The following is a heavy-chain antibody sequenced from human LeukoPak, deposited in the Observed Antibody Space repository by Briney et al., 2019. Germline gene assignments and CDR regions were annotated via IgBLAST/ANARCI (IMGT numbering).Heavy chain of an antibody. CDR1: GGTFSSYA. CDR3: AREYYDSSGGYFDY. D-gene: IGHD3-22*01. V-gene: IGHV1-69*05. CDR2: IIPIFGTA. J-gene: IGHJ4*02. Sequence: SVKVSCKASGGTFSSYAINWVRQAPGQGLEWMGGIIPIFGTANYAQKFQGRVTITTDESTSTAYMELSSLRSEDTAVYYCAREYYDSSGGYFDYWGQGTLVTVSS.